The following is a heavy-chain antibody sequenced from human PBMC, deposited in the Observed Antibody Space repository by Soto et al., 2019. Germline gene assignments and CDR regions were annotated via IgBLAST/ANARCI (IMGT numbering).Heavy chain of an antibody. CDR2: IYHSGST. Sequence: SETLSPTCAVSGGSISSGGYSWSWIRQPPGKGLEWIGYIYHSGSTYYNPSLKSRVTISVDRSKNQFSLKLSSVTAAGTAVYYCARGYNGDYAYYYGMDVWGQGTTVTVSS. J-gene: IGHJ6*02. CDR3: ARGYNGDYAYYYGMDV. CDR1: GGSISSGGYS. D-gene: IGHD4-17*01. V-gene: IGHV4-30-2*01.